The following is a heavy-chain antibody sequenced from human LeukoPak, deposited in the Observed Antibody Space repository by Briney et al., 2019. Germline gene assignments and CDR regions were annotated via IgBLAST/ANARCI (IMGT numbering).Heavy chain of an antibody. CDR1: GGSISSSDW. CDR3: ARDPHCSNTNCPFDY. J-gene: IGHJ4*02. CDR2: FYRSEDS. D-gene: IGHD2-2*01. Sequence: SEPLSLTCAVSGGSISSSDWWSWVRQPPGRGLEWIGYFYRSEDSNYNPSLKSRVTTAVDKSKNQFSLRLSSVTAADTAVYYCARDPHCSNTNCPFDYWGQGTLFIVSS. V-gene: IGHV4-4*02.